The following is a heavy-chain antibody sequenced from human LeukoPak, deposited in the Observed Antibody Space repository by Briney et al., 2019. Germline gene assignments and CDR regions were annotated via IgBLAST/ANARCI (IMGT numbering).Heavy chain of an antibody. CDR2: MNPNSGNT. D-gene: IGHD2-15*01. CDR3: ASSLVVAATHYYYYGMDV. Sequence: ASVKVSCKASGYTFTSYDINWVRQATGQGLEWMGWMNPNSGNTGYAQKFQGRVTITRDTSASTAYMELSSLRSEDTAVYYCASSLVVAATHYYYYGMDVWGQGTTVTVSS. CDR1: GYTFTSYD. V-gene: IGHV1-8*01. J-gene: IGHJ6*02.